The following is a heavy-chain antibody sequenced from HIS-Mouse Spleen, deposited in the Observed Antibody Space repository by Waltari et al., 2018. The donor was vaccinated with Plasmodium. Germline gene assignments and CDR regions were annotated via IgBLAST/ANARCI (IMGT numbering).Heavy chain of an antibody. J-gene: IGHJ2*01. Sequence: EVQLVESGGGLVQPGGSMRLSWAASGFSFSSYWMSWVRQAPGKGLEWVANIKQDGSEKYYVDSVKGRFTISRDNAKNSLYLQMNSLRAEDTAVYYCASSWYWYFDLWGRGTLVTVSS. CDR2: IKQDGSEK. CDR3: ASSWYWYFDL. CDR1: GFSFSSYW. D-gene: IGHD6-13*01. V-gene: IGHV3-7*01.